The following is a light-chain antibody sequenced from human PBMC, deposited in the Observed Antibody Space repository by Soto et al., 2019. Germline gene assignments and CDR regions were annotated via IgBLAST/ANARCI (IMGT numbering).Light chain of an antibody. CDR1: QSISSE. V-gene: IGKV1-5*03. J-gene: IGKJ4*01. CDR2: KAS. Sequence: DIQMTQSPSTLSASVGDRVAITCRASQSISSELAWYQQKPGRAPKXLIYKASSLESGVPSRFSGSASGTQLTITVSSLQPDDGETYYGLQYKSYPLTFGGGTKVDIK. CDR3: LQYKSYPLT.